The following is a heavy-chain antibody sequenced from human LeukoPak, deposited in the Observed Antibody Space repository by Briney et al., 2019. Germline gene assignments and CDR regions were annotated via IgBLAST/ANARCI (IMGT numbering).Heavy chain of an antibody. D-gene: IGHD3-22*01. V-gene: IGHV1-69*13. CDR3: AREGYYDSSGYYPLQH. J-gene: IGHJ1*01. CDR2: IIPIFGTA. CDR1: GGTFSSYA. Sequence: ASVKVSCKDSGGTFSSYAISWVRQAPGQGLEWMGGIIPIFGTANYAQKFQGRVTITADESTSTAYMELSSLRSEDTAVYYCAREGYYDSSGYYPLQHWGQGTLVTVSS.